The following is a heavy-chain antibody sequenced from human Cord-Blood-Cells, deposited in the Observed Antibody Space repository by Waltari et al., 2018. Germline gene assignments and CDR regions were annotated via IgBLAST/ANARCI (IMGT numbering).Heavy chain of an antibody. CDR3: ARGGEDNWFDP. J-gene: IGHJ5*02. Sequence: QVQLQQWGAGLLKPSETLSLTCAVYGGSFCGYHWSWTRQPPGKGLEWIGEINHSGSTNYNPSLKSRVTISVDTSKNQFSLKLSSVTAADTAVYYCARGGEDNWFDPWGQGTLVTVSS. D-gene: IGHD3-10*01. CDR2: INHSGST. V-gene: IGHV4-34*01. CDR1: GGSFCGYH.